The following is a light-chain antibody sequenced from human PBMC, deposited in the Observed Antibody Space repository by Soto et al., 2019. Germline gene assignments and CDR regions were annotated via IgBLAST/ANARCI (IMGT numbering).Light chain of an antibody. CDR1: QSVSSSY. CDR3: QQYNNWPRT. Sequence: EIVMTQSPATLSLSPLERSTLSFSSSQSVSSSYLSWYQQKPGQAPRLLIYGASTRATGIPARFSGSGSGTEFTLTINSLQSEDFAVYYCQQYNNWPRTFGQGTKV. J-gene: IGKJ1*01. V-gene: IGKV3D-7*01. CDR2: GAS.